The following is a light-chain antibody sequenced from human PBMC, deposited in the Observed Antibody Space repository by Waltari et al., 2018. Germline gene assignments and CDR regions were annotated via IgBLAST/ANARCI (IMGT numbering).Light chain of an antibody. J-gene: IGKJ4*01. CDR3: QQSYSTLRT. Sequence: DIQMTQSPSSLSASVGVRVTLTCRASQSISSYLNWYQQKPGKAPKLPIYAASSLQSGVPSRFSGSGSGTDFTLTISSLQPEDFATYYCQQSYSTLRTFGGGTKVEIK. CDR1: QSISSY. CDR2: AAS. V-gene: IGKV1-39*01.